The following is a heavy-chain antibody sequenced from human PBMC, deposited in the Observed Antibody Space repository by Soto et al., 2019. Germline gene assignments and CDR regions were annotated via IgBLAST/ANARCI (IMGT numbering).Heavy chain of an antibody. Sequence: ASVKVSCKASGYTFTSYDINWVRQATGQGLEWMGWMNPNSGNAGYAQKFQGRVTMTRNTSISTAYMELSSLRSEDTAVYYCARIGYSSSWYVKVSSYYYYGMDVWGQGTTVTVSS. V-gene: IGHV1-8*01. J-gene: IGHJ6*02. D-gene: IGHD6-13*01. CDR1: GYTFTSYD. CDR3: ARIGYSSSWYVKVSSYYYYGMDV. CDR2: MNPNSGNA.